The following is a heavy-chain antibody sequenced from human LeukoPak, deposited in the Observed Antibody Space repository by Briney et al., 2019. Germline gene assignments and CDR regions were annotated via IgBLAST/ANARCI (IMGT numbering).Heavy chain of an antibody. CDR1: GGTFSSYA. CDR3: ARDGPLLDCSSTSCYHDAFDI. CDR2: IIPIFGTA. V-gene: IGHV1-69*13. J-gene: IGHJ3*02. D-gene: IGHD2-2*01. Sequence: SVKVSCKASGGTFSSYAISWVRQAPGQGLEWMGGIIPIFGTANYAQKFQGRVTITADESTSTAYMELRSLRSDDTAVYYCARDGPLLDCSSTSCYHDAFDIWGQGTMVTVSS.